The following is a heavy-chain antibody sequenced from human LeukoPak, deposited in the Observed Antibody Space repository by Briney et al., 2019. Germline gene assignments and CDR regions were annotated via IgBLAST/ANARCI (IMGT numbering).Heavy chain of an antibody. Sequence: PSETLSLTCTVSGGSISSGSYYWSWIRQPAGKGLEWIGRIYTSGSTNYNPSLKSRVTISVDTSKNQFSLKLSSVTAADTAVYYCARGVVAAPLDYWGQGTLVTVSS. D-gene: IGHD2-15*01. CDR1: GGSISSGSYY. V-gene: IGHV4-61*02. J-gene: IGHJ4*02. CDR3: ARGVVAAPLDY. CDR2: IYTSGST.